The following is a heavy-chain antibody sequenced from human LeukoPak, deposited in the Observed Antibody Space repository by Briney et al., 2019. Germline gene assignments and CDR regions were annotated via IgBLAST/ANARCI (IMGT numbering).Heavy chain of an antibody. CDR1: GFTFSSYA. CDR3: ARDLADSYNYYVFDY. V-gene: IGHV3-30*04. CDR2: ISYDGSNK. J-gene: IGHJ4*02. Sequence: GGSLRLSCAASGFTFSSYAMHWVRQAPGKGLEWVAVISYDGSNKYYADSVKGRFTISRDNSKNTLYLQMNSLRAEDTAVYYCARDLADSYNYYVFDYWGQGTLVTVSS. D-gene: IGHD5-24*01.